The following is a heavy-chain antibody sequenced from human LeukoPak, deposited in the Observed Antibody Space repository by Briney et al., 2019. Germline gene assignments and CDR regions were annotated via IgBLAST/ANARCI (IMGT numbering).Heavy chain of an antibody. Sequence: SETLSLTCTVSGGSISSSSYYWGWIRQPPGKGLEWIGSIYYSGSTYYNPSLKSRVTISVDTSKNQFSLKLSSVTAADTAVYYCARQLGYCSGGSCYLLDYWGQGTLVTVSS. CDR2: IYYSGST. V-gene: IGHV4-39*01. CDR3: ARQLGYCSGGSCYLLDY. J-gene: IGHJ4*02. CDR1: GGSISSSSYY. D-gene: IGHD2-15*01.